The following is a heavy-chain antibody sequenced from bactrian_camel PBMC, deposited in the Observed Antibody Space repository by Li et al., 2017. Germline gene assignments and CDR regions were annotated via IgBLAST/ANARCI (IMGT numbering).Heavy chain of an antibody. J-gene: IGHJ4*01. CDR1: RDTYSFNC. CDR3: AADVGSMSGNCQPNY. D-gene: IGHD6*01. V-gene: IGHV3S54*01. Sequence: HVQLVESGGGSVQAGGSLTLSCSTSRDTYSFNCMGWFRQVPGKEREGVAAIGTGIGRRYYTDSVKGRFTISQDDAKNTVYLQMNNLKPEDTAMYYCAADVGSMSGNCQPNYWGQGTQVTVS. CDR2: IGTGIGRR.